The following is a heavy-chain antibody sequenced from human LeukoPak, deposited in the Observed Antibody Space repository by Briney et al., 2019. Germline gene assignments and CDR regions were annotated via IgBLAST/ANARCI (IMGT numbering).Heavy chain of an antibody. Sequence: GGSLRLSCAASGFTFSNAWMSWVRQAPGKGLEWVGLIKSKTDGGTTDYAAPVKGRFTISRDDSKNTLYLQMNSLRAEDTAVYYCAKMIVVVVAATFLDYWGQGTLVTVSS. D-gene: IGHD2-15*01. CDR2: IKSKTDGGTT. J-gene: IGHJ4*02. V-gene: IGHV3-15*01. CDR3: AKMIVVVVAATFLDY. CDR1: GFTFSNAW.